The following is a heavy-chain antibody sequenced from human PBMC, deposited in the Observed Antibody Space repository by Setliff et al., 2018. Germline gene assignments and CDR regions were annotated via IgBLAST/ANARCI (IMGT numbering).Heavy chain of an antibody. CDR3: GPGGKGLLEN. Sequence: PGGSLRLSCAASGFTFSDYWMHCVRQAPGKGLEWVANIKQDGSEKSYADSVRGRFTVSKDNAKNSLYLQMNSLRAEDTAIYYCGPGGKGLLENWGQGTLVTVSS. CDR2: IKQDGSEK. D-gene: IGHD3-10*01. J-gene: IGHJ4*02. CDR1: GFTFSDYW. V-gene: IGHV3-7*01.